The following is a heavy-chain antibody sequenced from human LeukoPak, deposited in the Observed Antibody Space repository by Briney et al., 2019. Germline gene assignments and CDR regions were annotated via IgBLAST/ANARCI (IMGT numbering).Heavy chain of an antibody. J-gene: IGHJ4*02. Sequence: AXVKVSCKASGGTFSSYAISWVRQAPGQGLEWMGRIIPIFGTANYAQKFQGRVTITTDESTSTAYMELSSLRSEDTAVYYCARDSYYDSSGLSDYWGQGTLVTVSS. D-gene: IGHD3-22*01. CDR2: IIPIFGTA. V-gene: IGHV1-69*05. CDR1: GGTFSSYA. CDR3: ARDSYYDSSGLSDY.